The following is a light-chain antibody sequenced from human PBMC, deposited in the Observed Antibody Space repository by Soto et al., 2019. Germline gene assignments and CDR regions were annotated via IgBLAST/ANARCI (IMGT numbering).Light chain of an antibody. Sequence: EIVLTQSPGTLSLSPGERATLSCRASQSVSSSYLAWYQQKPGQAPRLLIYGASSRATGIPVRFSGSGSGTDFTLTISRVEPEDFALYYCQQYGGSPYTFGQGTKLEIK. CDR2: GAS. V-gene: IGKV3-20*01. J-gene: IGKJ2*01. CDR3: QQYGGSPYT. CDR1: QSVSSSY.